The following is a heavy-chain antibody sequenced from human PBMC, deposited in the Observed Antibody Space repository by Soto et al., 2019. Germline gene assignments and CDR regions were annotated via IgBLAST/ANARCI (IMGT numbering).Heavy chain of an antibody. Sequence: EVQLVESGGGLVQPGGSLRLSCAVSGFIVSSNYMSWVRQAPVKGLEWVSVIYSGGSTYYADSVKGRFTISRDNSKNTLYLQMNSLGAEDTAVYYCARDPLYYYGSGSYYPGYFDLWGRGTLVTVSS. V-gene: IGHV3-66*01. D-gene: IGHD3-10*01. CDR1: GFIVSSNY. CDR3: ARDPLYYYGSGSYYPGYFDL. J-gene: IGHJ2*01. CDR2: IYSGGST.